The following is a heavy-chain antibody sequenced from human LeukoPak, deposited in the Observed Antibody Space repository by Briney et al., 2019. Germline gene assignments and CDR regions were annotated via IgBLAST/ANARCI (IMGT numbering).Heavy chain of an antibody. CDR2: ISGSSGST. J-gene: IGHJ4*02. Sequence: GGSLRLSCAASGFTFSSYAMSWVRQAPGKGLEWVSAISGSSGSTYYADSVKGRFTISRDTSKNTMYQQMNSLRAEDTAVYYCAKATTGYFDYWAQGPLVTVPP. D-gene: IGHD1-26*01. V-gene: IGHV3-23*01. CDR1: GFTFSSYA. CDR3: AKATTGYFDY.